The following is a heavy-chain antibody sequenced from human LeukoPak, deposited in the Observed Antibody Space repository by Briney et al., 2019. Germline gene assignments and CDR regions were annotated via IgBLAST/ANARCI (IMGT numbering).Heavy chain of an antibody. CDR1: GYTFTGYY. CDR3: ARGLGWYGNYYYGMDV. Sequence: ASVKVSCKASGYTFTGYYMHWVRQAPGQGLEWMGWINPNSGGTNYAQKFQGWVTMTRDTSISTAYMELSRLRSDDTAVYYCARGLGWYGNYYYGMDVWGQGNPGHRLL. J-gene: IGHJ6*02. D-gene: IGHD6-19*01. V-gene: IGHV1-2*04. CDR2: INPNSGGT.